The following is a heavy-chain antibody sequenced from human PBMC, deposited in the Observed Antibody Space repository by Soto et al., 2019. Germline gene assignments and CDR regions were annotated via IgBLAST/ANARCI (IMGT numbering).Heavy chain of an antibody. CDR3: ARWWSGSRQGFDP. CDR2: IYYSGST. V-gene: IGHV4-31*03. D-gene: IGHD3-3*01. J-gene: IGHJ5*02. Sequence: QVQLQESGPGLVKPSQTLSLTCTVSGGSISSGDYYWSWIRQHPGKGLEWIGYIYYSGSTYYNPSLKRRVTVTVHTSKNTYSLKLSSVTAADTAVYYCARWWSGSRQGFDPWGQGTLITVSS. CDR1: GGSISSGDYY.